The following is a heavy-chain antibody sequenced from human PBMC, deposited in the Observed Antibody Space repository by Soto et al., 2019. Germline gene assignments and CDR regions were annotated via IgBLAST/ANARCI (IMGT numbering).Heavy chain of an antibody. D-gene: IGHD2-15*01. Sequence: SETLSLTCAFYGGSFSGYYWSWIRQPPGKGLDWIGEINHSGSTNYNPSLKSRVTISVHTSKNQFSLKLSSVTAADTAVYYCARVDIVVVVADTRNWFDPWGQGTMVTVSS. V-gene: IGHV4-34*01. CDR2: INHSGST. CDR3: ARVDIVVVVADTRNWFDP. CDR1: GGSFSGYY. J-gene: IGHJ5*02.